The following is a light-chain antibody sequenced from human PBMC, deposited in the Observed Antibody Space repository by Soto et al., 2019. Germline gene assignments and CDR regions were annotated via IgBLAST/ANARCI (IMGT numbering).Light chain of an antibody. CDR1: HGVSSY. J-gene: IGKJ4*01. V-gene: IGKV3-20*01. CDR3: QQYGTSPT. Sequence: EIVLTQSPATLSLSPGERATLSCRASHGVSSYLAWYQKKPGQAPRLLIYGASSRATDIPDRFSGSGSGTDFTLTISRLEPEDSAVYYCQQYGTSPTFGGGTKVDIK. CDR2: GAS.